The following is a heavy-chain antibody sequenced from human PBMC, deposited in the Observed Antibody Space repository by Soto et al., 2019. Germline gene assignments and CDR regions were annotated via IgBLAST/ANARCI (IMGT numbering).Heavy chain of an antibody. CDR2: IYYSGST. Sequence: SETLSLTCTVSGGSISSYYWSWIRQPPGKGLEWIGYIYYSGSTNYNPSLKSRVTISVDTSKNQFSLKLSSVTAADTAVYYCARYPNSDDAFDIWGQGTMVTVSS. D-gene: IGHD2-15*01. CDR3: ARYPNSDDAFDI. CDR1: GGSISSYY. V-gene: IGHV4-59*01. J-gene: IGHJ3*02.